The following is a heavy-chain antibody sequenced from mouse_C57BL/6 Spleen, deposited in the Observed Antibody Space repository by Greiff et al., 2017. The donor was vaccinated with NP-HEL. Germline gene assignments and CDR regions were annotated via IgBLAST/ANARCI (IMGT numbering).Heavy chain of an antibody. CDR2: INPNNGGT. D-gene: IGHD2-2*01. Sequence: EVQLQQSGPELVKPGASVKISCKASGYTFTDYYMNWVKQSHGKSLEWVGDINPNNGGTSYHQKFKGKATLTVDKSSSTAYMKLRSLASEDSAVYDWSRGATMVTDLYYGVWGTGATVTVSS. V-gene: IGHV1-26*01. CDR3: SRGATMVTDLYYGV. CDR1: GYTFTDYY. J-gene: IGHJ1*03.